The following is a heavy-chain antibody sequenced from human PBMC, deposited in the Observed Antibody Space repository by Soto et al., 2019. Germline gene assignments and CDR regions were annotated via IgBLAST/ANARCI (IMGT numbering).Heavy chain of an antibody. J-gene: IGHJ5*02. CDR2: INNTVST. CDR3: RKHPPNSNSGRDLRDTGLAP. Sequence: SETLSLTCTVSCGSISSSSYYLGFLPQPPWEVLEWIGSINNTVSTYYNPSLKSRVTISVDTSKTQFSLKLSSVTAADTAVYCCRKHPPNSNSGRDLRDTGLAPWGQGPWDPVS. V-gene: IGHV4-39*01. D-gene: IGHD6-13*01. CDR1: CGSISSSSYY.